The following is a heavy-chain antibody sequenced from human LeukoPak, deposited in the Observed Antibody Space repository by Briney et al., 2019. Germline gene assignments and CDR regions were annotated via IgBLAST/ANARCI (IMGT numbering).Heavy chain of an antibody. CDR2: INHSGST. Sequence: SETLSLTCAVYGGSFSGYYWSWIRQPPGKGLEWIGEINHSGSTNYNPSLKSRVTISVDTSKNQFSLKLSSVTAADTAVYYCARGGMRIQLWLHRPFDYWGQGTLVTVSS. CDR3: ARGGMRIQLWLHRPFDY. J-gene: IGHJ4*02. CDR1: GGSFSGYY. V-gene: IGHV4-34*01. D-gene: IGHD5-18*01.